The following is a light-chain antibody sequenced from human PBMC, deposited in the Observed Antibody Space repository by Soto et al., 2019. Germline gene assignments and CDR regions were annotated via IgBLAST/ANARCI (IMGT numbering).Light chain of an antibody. Sequence: QSVLTQPPSVSGAPGLRVTISCTGSRSNIGAGYDVHWYQQLPGTAPKLLIYGNDNRPSGVPDRFSGSKSGTSASLAITGLQAEDEADYYCCSYAGSYTYVFGGGTKVTVL. CDR2: GND. V-gene: IGLV1-40*01. CDR1: RSNIGAGYD. CDR3: CSYAGSYTYV. J-gene: IGLJ2*01.